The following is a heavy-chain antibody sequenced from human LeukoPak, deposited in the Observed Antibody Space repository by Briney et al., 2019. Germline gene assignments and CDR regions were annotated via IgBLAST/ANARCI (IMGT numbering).Heavy chain of an antibody. D-gene: IGHD3-9*01. V-gene: IGHV4-59*01. J-gene: IGHJ3*02. CDR2: LSKSGNT. CDR3: ARARYVNSFYAFDI. Sequence: PETLSLTCTVSGGSISSYYWSWIRLPPGKGLEWIGYLSKSGNTNYSPSLKSRVTIFGDTSKNQFFLKLSSVTAADTAVYYCARARYVNSFYAFDIWGQGTLVTVSS. CDR1: GGSISSYY.